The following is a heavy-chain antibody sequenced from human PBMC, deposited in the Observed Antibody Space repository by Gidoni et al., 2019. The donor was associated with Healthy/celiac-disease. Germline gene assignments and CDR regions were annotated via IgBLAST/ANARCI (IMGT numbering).Heavy chain of an antibody. CDR3: ARQQLTYYYYYGMDV. D-gene: IGHD6-13*01. J-gene: IGHJ6*02. V-gene: IGHV4-30-4*01. CDR1: AGSISSGDYY. Sequence: QVHLQESGPGLVKPSQTLSLTCTVSAGSISSGDYYWSWIRQPPGKGLEWIGYIYYSGSTYYNPSLKSRVTISVDTSKNQFSLKLSSVTAADTAVYYCARQQLTYYYYYGMDVWGQGTTVTVSS. CDR2: IYYSGST.